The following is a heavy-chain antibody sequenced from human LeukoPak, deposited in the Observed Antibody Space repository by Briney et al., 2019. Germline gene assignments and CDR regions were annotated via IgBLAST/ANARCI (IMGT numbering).Heavy chain of an antibody. D-gene: IGHD3-10*01. Sequence: GGSLRLSCAASGFTFSSYEMNWVRQAPGKGLEWVSYISSSGSNIYYADSVKGRFTISRDNAKNSLYLQMNSLRADDTDVYYCARGGRRFVELKLKRWFDGWGQGTLVTVSS. J-gene: IGHJ5*02. CDR1: GFTFSSYE. CDR2: ISSSGSNI. V-gene: IGHV3-48*03. CDR3: ARGGRRFVELKLKRWFDG.